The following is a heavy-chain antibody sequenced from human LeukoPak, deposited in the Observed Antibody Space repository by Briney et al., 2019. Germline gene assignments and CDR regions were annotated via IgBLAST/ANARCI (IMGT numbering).Heavy chain of an antibody. Sequence: PGGSLRLSCAASGFTFSSYAMSWVRQAPGKGLEWVSAISGSGGSTYYADSVKGRFTISRDNSKNTLYLQMNSLKTEDTAVYYCTSDQNDYGEYYFDYWGQGTLVTVSS. CDR1: GFTFSSYA. J-gene: IGHJ4*02. CDR2: ISGSGGST. D-gene: IGHD4-17*01. CDR3: TSDQNDYGEYYFDY. V-gene: IGHV3-23*01.